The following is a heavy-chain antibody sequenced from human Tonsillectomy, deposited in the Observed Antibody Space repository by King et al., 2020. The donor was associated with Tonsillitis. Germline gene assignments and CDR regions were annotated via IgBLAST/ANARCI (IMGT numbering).Heavy chain of an antibody. Sequence: VQLQESGPGLVKPSETLSLTCTVSGGSIXSXYWSWVRQPPGXGLEWIGYVYYSGRTYYNPSLSSRVTISVNTSKNHFSLRLSSVTAAXXAVYYCARSXIPAXXWYXXXXGXXTLVTV. D-gene: IGHD2-2*01. CDR3: ARSXIPAXXWYXXX. J-gene: IGHJ2*01. V-gene: IGHV4-59*08. CDR1: GGSIXSXY. CDR2: VYYSGRT.